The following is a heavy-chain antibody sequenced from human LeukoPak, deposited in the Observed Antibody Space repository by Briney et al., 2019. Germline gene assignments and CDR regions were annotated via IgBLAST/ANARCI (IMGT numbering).Heavy chain of an antibody. V-gene: IGHV3-21*01. CDR2: ISSSSSYI. CDR3: ARDPAPDSGNPKGGFDI. D-gene: IGHD1-26*01. Sequence: PWGSLRLSCAASGFTFSSYSMNWVRQAPGKGLEWVSSISSSSSYIYYADSVKGRFTISRDNAKNSLYLQMNSLRAEDTAVYYCARDPAPDSGNPKGGFDIWGQGTMVTVSS. CDR1: GFTFSSYS. J-gene: IGHJ3*02.